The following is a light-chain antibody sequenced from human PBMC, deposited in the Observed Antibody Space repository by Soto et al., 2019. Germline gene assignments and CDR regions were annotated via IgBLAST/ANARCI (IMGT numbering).Light chain of an antibody. CDR3: LQYESYSWA. CDR1: RSIGDW. Sequence: DIQMTQSPSVLSASVGDRVTIKCRASRSIGDWLAWYQQKRGKAPKVXIFDASSLQSGVPSRFSGSGSGTEFTLTISSLQPDDFATYYCLQYESYSWAFGQGTKVDIK. V-gene: IGKV1-5*01. J-gene: IGKJ1*01. CDR2: DAS.